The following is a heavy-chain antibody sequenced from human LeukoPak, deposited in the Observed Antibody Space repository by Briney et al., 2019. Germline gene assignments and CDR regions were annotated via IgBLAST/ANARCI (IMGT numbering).Heavy chain of an antibody. Sequence: GESLQISCKGSGYSFTSYWIGWVRPLPGKGLEWMGIIYPGDSDTRYSPSFQGQVTISADKSISTAYLQWSSLKASDTAMYYCARLLFSGGSSHNWFDPWGQGTLVTVSS. CDR3: ARLLFSGGSSHNWFDP. V-gene: IGHV5-51*01. J-gene: IGHJ5*02. CDR2: IYPGDSDT. CDR1: GYSFTSYW. D-gene: IGHD2-15*01.